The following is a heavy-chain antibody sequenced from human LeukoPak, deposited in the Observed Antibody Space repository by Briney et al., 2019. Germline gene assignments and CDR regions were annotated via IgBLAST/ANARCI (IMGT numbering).Heavy chain of an antibody. Sequence: GGSLRLSCAASGFTFSSYAMSWVRQAPGKGLEWVSAISGSGGSTYYADSVKGRFTISRDNAKNSLYLQMNSLRAEDTAVYYCARGSMTTVTTGFHWGQGTLVTVSS. CDR1: GFTFSSYA. CDR2: ISGSGGST. J-gene: IGHJ4*02. D-gene: IGHD4-11*01. V-gene: IGHV3-23*01. CDR3: ARGSMTTVTTGFH.